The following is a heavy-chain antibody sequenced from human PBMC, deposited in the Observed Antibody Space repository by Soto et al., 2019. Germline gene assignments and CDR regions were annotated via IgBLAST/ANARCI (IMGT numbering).Heavy chain of an antibody. CDR1: GGSISSGDYY. D-gene: IGHD2-15*01. J-gene: IGHJ4*02. V-gene: IGHV4-30-4*01. CDR3: ARVVGYCSGGRCYYLDY. CDR2: IYYSWST. Sequence: TLSLACTVSGGSISSGDYYWSWIRQPPGKGLEWIGYIYYSWSTYYNPSLKSRVTISVDTSKNQFSLKLSSVTAADTAVYYCARVVGYCSGGRCYYLDYWGQGTLVTVYS.